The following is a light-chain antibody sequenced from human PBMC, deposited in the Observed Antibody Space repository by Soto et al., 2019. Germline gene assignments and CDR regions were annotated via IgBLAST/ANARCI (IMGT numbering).Light chain of an antibody. CDR3: QQYNNWPLT. CDR1: QSVSSN. CDR2: SAS. J-gene: IGKJ4*01. Sequence: EIVMTQSPATLSVSPGERATLSCRASQSVSSNLAWYQQKPGQAPRLLIYSASTRATGIPARFSGSGSRTEFTLTISSLQSEDFAIYYCQQYNNWPLTFGGGTKVEIK. V-gene: IGKV3-15*01.